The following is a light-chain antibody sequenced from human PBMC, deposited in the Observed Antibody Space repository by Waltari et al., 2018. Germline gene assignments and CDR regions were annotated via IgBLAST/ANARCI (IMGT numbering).Light chain of an antibody. Sequence: SYELTQPPSVSVSPGQTARITCSGDALPTHYAYWYQQKPGQGPVLVIYKDSERPSGIPERFSGSSSGTTVTLTISGVQAEDEADYYCQSADSSGTYRVFGGGTKLTVL. V-gene: IGLV3-25*03. J-gene: IGLJ2*01. CDR3: QSADSSGTYRV. CDR1: ALPTHY. CDR2: KDS.